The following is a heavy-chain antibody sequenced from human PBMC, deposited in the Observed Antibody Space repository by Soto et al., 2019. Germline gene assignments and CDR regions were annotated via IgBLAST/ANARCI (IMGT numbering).Heavy chain of an antibody. D-gene: IGHD2-2*01. CDR3: ARAQVPELNSDIVVVPAAIPTFDY. Sequence: VASVKVSCKASGYTFTSYGISWVRQAPGQGLEWMGWISAYNGNTNYAQKLQGRVTMTTDTSTSTAYMELRSLRSDDTAVYYCARAQVPELNSDIVVVPAAIPTFDYWGQGTRVTVAS. J-gene: IGHJ4*02. CDR2: ISAYNGNT. V-gene: IGHV1-18*01. CDR1: GYTFTSYG.